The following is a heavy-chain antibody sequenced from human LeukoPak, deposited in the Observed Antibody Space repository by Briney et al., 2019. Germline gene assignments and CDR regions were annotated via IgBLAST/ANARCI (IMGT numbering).Heavy chain of an antibody. D-gene: IGHD1-26*01. V-gene: IGHV3-74*01. J-gene: IGHJ4*02. Sequence: PGGSLRLSCTASGFTFSSAWMFWVRQAPGKGLVWVSHINSDGSRTGYADSVKGRFTISRDNAKSTLYLQMNSLRADDAAVYYCVIGRSHGYWGQGTLVTVSS. CDR1: GFTFSSAW. CDR3: VIGRSHGY. CDR2: INSDGSRT.